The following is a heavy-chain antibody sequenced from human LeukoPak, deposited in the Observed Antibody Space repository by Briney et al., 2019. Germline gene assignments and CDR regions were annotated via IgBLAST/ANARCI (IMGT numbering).Heavy chain of an antibody. V-gene: IGHV1-24*01. CDR1: GYTLTELS. CDR2: FDPEDGET. CDR3: ATVLVGGVDTAMVTGGGFDY. J-gene: IGHJ4*02. D-gene: IGHD5-18*01. Sequence: ASVKVSCKVSGYTLTELSMHWVRQAPGKGLEWMGGFDPEDGETIYAQKFQGRVTMTEDTSTDTAYMELSSLRSEDTAVYYCATVLVGGVDTAMVTGGGFDYWGQGTLVTVSS.